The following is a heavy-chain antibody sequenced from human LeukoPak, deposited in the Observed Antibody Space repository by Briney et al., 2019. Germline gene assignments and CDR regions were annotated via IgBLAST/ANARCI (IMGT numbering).Heavy chain of an antibody. D-gene: IGHD1-26*01. CDR1: GFTFSSYG. CDR2: IWYDGSNK. Sequence: GGSLRLSCAASGFTFSSYGMHWVRQAPGKGLEWVAVIWYDGSNKYYADSVKGRSTISRDNSKNTPYLQMNSLRAEDTAVYYCARKLRTRRYYYGMDVWGQGTTVTVSS. J-gene: IGHJ6*02. V-gene: IGHV3-33*01. CDR3: ARKLRTRRYYYGMDV.